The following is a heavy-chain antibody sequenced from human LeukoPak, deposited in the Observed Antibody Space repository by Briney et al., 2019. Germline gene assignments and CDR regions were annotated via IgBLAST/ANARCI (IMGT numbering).Heavy chain of an antibody. J-gene: IGHJ4*02. D-gene: IGHD6-19*01. V-gene: IGHV1-46*01. CDR2: INLSGGRT. CDR1: GYTFTGYY. Sequence: ASVKVSCKASGYTFTGYYIHWVRQAPGQGLEWMGIINLSGGRTTYAQKFQGRVTMTRDTSTSTVYMDLSSLRSEDTAVYYCAREDASGFDFWGQGTLVTVSS. CDR3: AREDASGFDF.